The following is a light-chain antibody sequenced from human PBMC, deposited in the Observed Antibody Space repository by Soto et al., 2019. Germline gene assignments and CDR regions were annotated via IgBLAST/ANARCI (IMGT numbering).Light chain of an antibody. CDR2: AAS. CDR1: QSISSY. CDR3: QQTQCRHPCT. Sequence: INKSQTSLSASVGDRVTVTCRASQSISSYLNWYQQKPGKAPKLLIYAASSSQSGVPSRFSGSGSGTDFTLSISSLQSEELATYFCQQTQCRHPCTSGQAIK. J-gene: IGKJ2*02. V-gene: IGKV1-39*01.